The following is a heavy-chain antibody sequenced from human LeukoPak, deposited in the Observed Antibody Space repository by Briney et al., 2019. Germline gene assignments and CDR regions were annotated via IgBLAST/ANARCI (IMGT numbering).Heavy chain of an antibody. Sequence: GGSLRLSCAASGFTFSSYAMSWVRQAPGKGLEWVSAISGSGGSTYYADSVKGRFTISRDNSKNTLYLQMNSLRAEDTAVYYCAKDTYGSGSYYSPLPYDYWGQGTLVTVSS. CDR2: ISGSGGST. D-gene: IGHD3-10*01. CDR3: AKDTYGSGSYYSPLPYDY. J-gene: IGHJ4*02. CDR1: GFTFSSYA. V-gene: IGHV3-23*01.